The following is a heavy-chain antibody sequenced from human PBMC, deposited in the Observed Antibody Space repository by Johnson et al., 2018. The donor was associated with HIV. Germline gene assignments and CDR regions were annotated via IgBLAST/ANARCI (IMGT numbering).Heavy chain of an antibody. CDR2: VSYDGSNK. CDR3: ARAHLSSRGAFDI. CDR1: GFTFSSYG. D-gene: IGHD6-13*01. V-gene: IGHV3-30*19. J-gene: IGHJ3*02. Sequence: QVQLVESGGGVVQPGRSLRLSCAASGFTFSSYGMHWVRQAPGKGLEWVAVVSYDGSNKYYADSVKGRFTISRDNAKNSLYLQMNSLRAEDTALYYCARAHLSSRGAFDIWGQGTMVTVSS.